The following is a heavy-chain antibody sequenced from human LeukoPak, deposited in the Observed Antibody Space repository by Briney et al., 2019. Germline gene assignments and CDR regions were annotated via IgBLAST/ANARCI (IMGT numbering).Heavy chain of an antibody. CDR3: AVRDGYDFWSGYFGWFDP. CDR1: GYSFTSYW. V-gene: IGHV5-51*01. Sequence: GESLKISCKGSGYSFTSYWIGWVRQMPGKGLEWMGIIYPGDSDTRYSPSFQGQVTISADKSISTAYLQWSSLKASDTAMYYRAVRDGYDFWSGYFGWFDPWGQGTLVTVSS. D-gene: IGHD3-3*01. J-gene: IGHJ5*02. CDR2: IYPGDSDT.